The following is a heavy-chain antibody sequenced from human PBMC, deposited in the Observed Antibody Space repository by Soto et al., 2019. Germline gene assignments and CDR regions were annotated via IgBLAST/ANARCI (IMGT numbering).Heavy chain of an antibody. J-gene: IGHJ4*02. V-gene: IGHV3-72*01. CDR2: IRNKANSYTT. D-gene: IGHD6-19*01. CDR3: ARVPVTGTFDY. CDR1: GFTFSDHY. Sequence: GGSLSLSCAASGFTFSDHYMDWVRQAPGKGLEWVGRIRNKANSYTTEYAASVKGRFTISRDDSKNSLYLQMNSLKTEDTAVYYCARVPVTGTFDYWGQGTPVTVSS.